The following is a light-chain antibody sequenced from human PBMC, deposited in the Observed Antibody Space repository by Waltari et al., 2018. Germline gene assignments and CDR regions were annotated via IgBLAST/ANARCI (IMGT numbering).Light chain of an antibody. V-gene: IGKV3-20*01. CDR2: SAS. CDR1: QSVGSS. J-gene: IGKJ2*01. Sequence: EIVLTQSPGTVSLSPGERATLSCRASQSVGSSLAWFQQKPGQAPRLLIYSASSRATGIPDRFSGSGSGTDFTLTSTRLEPGDFAVYYCQQYGSSPYTFGQGTKLEIK. CDR3: QQYGSSPYT.